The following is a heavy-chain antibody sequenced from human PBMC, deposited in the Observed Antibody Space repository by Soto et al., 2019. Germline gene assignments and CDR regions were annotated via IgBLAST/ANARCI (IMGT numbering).Heavy chain of an antibody. D-gene: IGHD6-13*01. V-gene: IGHV4-39*07. J-gene: IGHJ5*02. CDR3: AKGPWQPPHCFDP. CDR2: IYYSGST. Sequence: PSETLSLTCTVSGGSISSSSYYWGWIRQPPGKGLEWIGSIYYSGSTYYNPSLKSRVTISVDTSKSQFSLKLSSVTAADTAVYYCAKGPWQPPHCFDPWGLGTLVTVSS. CDR1: GGSISSSSYY.